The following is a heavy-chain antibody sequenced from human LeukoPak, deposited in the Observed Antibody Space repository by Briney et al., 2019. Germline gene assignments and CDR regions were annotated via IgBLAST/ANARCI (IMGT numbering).Heavy chain of an antibody. D-gene: IGHD5-18*01. CDR2: ISSSGSTK. CDR3: ARGRRGYSYGNDYYFDY. Sequence: GGSLRLSCAASGFTFSSYEMNWVRQAPRKGLEWVSYISSSGSTKYYADSVKGRFTISRDNAKDSLYVQMNSLRAEDTAVYYCARGRRGYSYGNDYYFDYWGQGTLVTVSS. J-gene: IGHJ4*02. CDR1: GFTFSSYE. V-gene: IGHV3-48*03.